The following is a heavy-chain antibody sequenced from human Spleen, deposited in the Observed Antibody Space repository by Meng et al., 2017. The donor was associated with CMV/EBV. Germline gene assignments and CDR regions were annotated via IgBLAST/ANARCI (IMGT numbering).Heavy chain of an antibody. CDR2: ISSSYSTI. J-gene: IGHJ6*02. CDR3: ARALLEEDYYYGMDI. D-gene: IGHD1-1*01. CDR1: GFTFSSYS. Sequence: ETLSLTCAASGFTFSSYSMNWVRQAPGKGLEWVSYISSSYSTIYYTDSVKGRFTISRDNAKNSLYLQMNSLRAEDTAVYYCARALLEEDYYYGMDIWGQGTTVTVSS. V-gene: IGHV3-48*04.